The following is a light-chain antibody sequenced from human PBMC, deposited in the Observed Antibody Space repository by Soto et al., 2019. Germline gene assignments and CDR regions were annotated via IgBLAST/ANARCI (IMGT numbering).Light chain of an antibody. CDR2: DAY. CDR3: QQYDNYTWT. CDR1: QSVGNW. Sequence: DIQMTQSPSTLSASVGDRVTISCRASQSVGNWLAWYQQKPGKAPKFLIYDAYSLESGVPSRFSGSGSGTEFTLTISSLQPDDFATYYCQQYDNYTWTFGQGTKVDIK. V-gene: IGKV1-5*01. J-gene: IGKJ1*01.